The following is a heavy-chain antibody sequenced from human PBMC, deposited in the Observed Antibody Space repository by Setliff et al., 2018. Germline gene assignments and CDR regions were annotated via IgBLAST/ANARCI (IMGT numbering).Heavy chain of an antibody. V-gene: IGHV4-61*09. Sequence: SETLSLTCSVSGDSITSGSYYWSWVRQPAGKGLEWIGQIYTRGSTNENPSLKSRVTISVDTSKNQVSLRLTSVTAADTALYYCARESRFGYSGYDCAFDYWGQGMLVTVS. CDR3: ARESRFGYSGYDCAFDY. CDR2: IYTRGST. J-gene: IGHJ4*02. D-gene: IGHD5-12*01. CDR1: GDSITSGSYY.